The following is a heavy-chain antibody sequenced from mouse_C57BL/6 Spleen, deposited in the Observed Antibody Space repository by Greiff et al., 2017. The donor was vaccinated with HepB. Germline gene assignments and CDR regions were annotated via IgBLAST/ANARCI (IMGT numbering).Heavy chain of an antibody. CDR1: GYTFTSYW. CDR2: IDPSDSYT. Sequence: QVQLQQPGAELVMPGASVKLSCKASGYTFTSYWMHWVKQRPGQGLEWIGEIDPSDSYTNYNQKFKGKSTLTVDKSSSTAYMQLSSLTSEDSAVYYCAMSYYDYDFDYWGQGTTLTVSS. V-gene: IGHV1-69*01. D-gene: IGHD2-4*01. CDR3: AMSYYDYDFDY. J-gene: IGHJ2*01.